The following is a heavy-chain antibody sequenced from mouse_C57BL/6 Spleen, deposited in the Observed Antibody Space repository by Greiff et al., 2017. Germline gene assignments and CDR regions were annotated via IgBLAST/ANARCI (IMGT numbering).Heavy chain of an antibody. V-gene: IGHV5-17*01. Sequence: EVKVVESGGGLVKPGGSLKLSCAASGFTFSDYGMHWVRQAPEKGLEWVAYISSGSSTIYYADTVKGRFTISRDNAKNTLFLQMTSLRSEDTAMYYCARIYYYGVGYFDVWGTGTTVTVSS. D-gene: IGHD1-1*01. J-gene: IGHJ1*03. CDR3: ARIYYYGVGYFDV. CDR1: GFTFSDYG. CDR2: ISSGSSTI.